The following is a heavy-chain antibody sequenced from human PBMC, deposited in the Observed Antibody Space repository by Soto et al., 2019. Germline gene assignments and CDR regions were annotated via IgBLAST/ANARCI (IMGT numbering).Heavy chain of an antibody. CDR2: VSYDGSIE. V-gene: IGHV3-30*04. CDR3: AKDLYYYDFSLDDS. CDR1: GFTFSSYA. Sequence: PGGSLRLSCTGSGFTFSSYAVHWVRLAPGKGLEWVAVVSYDGSIENYADSVRGRFTISRDNSKNTVFLQMNSLRVEDTAVYYCAKDLYYYDFSLDDSWGQGT. J-gene: IGHJ5*02. D-gene: IGHD3-16*01.